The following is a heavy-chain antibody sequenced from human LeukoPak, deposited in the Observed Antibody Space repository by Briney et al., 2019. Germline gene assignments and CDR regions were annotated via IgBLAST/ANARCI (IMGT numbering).Heavy chain of an antibody. CDR1: GGSFSGYY. V-gene: IGHV4-34*01. CDR2: INHSGST. Sequence: PSETLSLTCDVYGGSFSGYYWSWIRQPPGKGLEWIGEINHSGSTNYNPSLKSRVTISVDTSKNQFSLKLSSVTAADTAVYYCARGYRGYDRYYYYYYGMDVWGQGTTVTVSS. J-gene: IGHJ6*02. D-gene: IGHD3-22*01. CDR3: ARGYRGYDRYYYYYYGMDV.